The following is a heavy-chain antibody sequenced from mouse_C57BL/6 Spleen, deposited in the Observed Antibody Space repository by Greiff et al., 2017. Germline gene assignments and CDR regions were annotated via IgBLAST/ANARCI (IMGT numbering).Heavy chain of an antibody. Sequence: EVQLQQSGAELVKPGASVKLSCTASGFNIKDYYMHWVKQRTEQGLEWIGRIDPEDGETKYAPKFQGKATIIADTSSNTAYLQLSRLTSEDTAVDYCAKARDEGGLDYFDDWGQGTTLTVSS. J-gene: IGHJ2*01. D-gene: IGHD3-3*01. V-gene: IGHV14-2*01. CDR3: AKARDEGGLDYFDD. CDR1: GFNIKDYY. CDR2: IDPEDGET.